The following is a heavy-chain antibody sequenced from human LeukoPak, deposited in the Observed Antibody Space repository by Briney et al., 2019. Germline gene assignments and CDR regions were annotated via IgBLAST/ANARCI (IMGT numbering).Heavy chain of an antibody. CDR2: ISYDGSNK. V-gene: IGHV3-30*18. J-gene: IGHJ4*02. CDR3: AKGASRCSSTRCSLYYFDY. Sequence: GRSLRLSCGASGFTFSSYGMPWVRQAPGEGLAWMAVISYDGSNKYYADSGKGRFTISRDNSKNTLHLQMNSLRAEDTAVYYCAKGASRCSSTRCSLYYFDYWGQGTLVTVSS. CDR1: GFTFSSYG. D-gene: IGHD2-2*01.